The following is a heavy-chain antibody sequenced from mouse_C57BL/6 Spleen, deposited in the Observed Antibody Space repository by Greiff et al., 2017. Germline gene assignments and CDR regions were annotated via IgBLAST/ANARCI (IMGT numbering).Heavy chain of an antibody. J-gene: IGHJ1*03. Sequence: QVQLKQSGAELVRPGASVTLSCKASGYTFTDYEMHWVKQTPVHGLEWIGAIDPETGGTAYNQKFKGKAILTADKTSSTAYMELRSLTSEDSAVYYCTRRLLRGWYFDVWGTGTTVTVSS. CDR1: GYTFTDYE. V-gene: IGHV1-15*01. CDR2: IDPETGGT. D-gene: IGHD1-1*01. CDR3: TRRLLRGWYFDV.